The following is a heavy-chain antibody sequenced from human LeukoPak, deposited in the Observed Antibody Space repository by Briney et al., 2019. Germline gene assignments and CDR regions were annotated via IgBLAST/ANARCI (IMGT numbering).Heavy chain of an antibody. Sequence: GGSLRLSCAASGFSVSSCWMHWVRQAPGKGLVWVSRINGDGSSTSYADSVRGRFTISRDNAKSTVYLQMNSLRAEDTAVYYCARVGQALGTYYFDYWGQGTLVTVSS. D-gene: IGHD1-1*01. J-gene: IGHJ4*02. V-gene: IGHV3-74*01. CDR2: INGDGSST. CDR1: GFSVSSCW. CDR3: ARVGQALGTYYFDY.